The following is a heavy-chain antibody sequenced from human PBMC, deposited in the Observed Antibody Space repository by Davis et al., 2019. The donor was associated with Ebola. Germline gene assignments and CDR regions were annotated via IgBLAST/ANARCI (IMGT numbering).Heavy chain of an antibody. CDR2: IYPRDSDT. CDR1: GYSFTNHW. D-gene: IGHD4-17*01. CDR3: ARGSDDYGDPFDS. Sequence: KVSCKASGYSFTNHWIGWVRQVPGKGLEWMGIIYPRDSDTKYSPSFQGQVTISVDESINSAYLQWNSLKASDSGMYYCARGSDDYGDPFDSWGQGTLVTVSS. J-gene: IGHJ4*02. V-gene: IGHV5-51*01.